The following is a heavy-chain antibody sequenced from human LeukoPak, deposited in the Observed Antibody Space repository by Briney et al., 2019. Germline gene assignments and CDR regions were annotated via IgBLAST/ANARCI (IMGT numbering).Heavy chain of an antibody. V-gene: IGHV1-2*02. CDR3: ARDPPSYSGSFPDFDF. D-gene: IGHD1-26*01. CDR2: INPNNGGT. CDR1: GYTFTGYC. J-gene: IGHJ4*02. Sequence: ASVKVSCKASGYTFTGYCMHWVRQAPGQGLEWMGWINPNNGGTNYAQKFQGRVTMTRDTSISTAYMELSRLRSDDTAVYFCARDPPSYSGSFPDFDFWGQGTLVTVSS.